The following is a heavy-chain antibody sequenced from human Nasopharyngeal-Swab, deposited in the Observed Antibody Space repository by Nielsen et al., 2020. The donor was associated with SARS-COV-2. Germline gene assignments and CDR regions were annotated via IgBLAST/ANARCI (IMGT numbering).Heavy chain of an antibody. CDR1: GFTLSNYS. Sequence: GESLEISCAASGFTLSNYSMNWVRQAPGKGLEWVSSISSSTSYIYYADSVKGRFTISRDNAKNSLYLQMNSLRAEDTAVYYCARDGFGESPYYYYYGMDVWGQGTTVTVSS. V-gene: IGHV3-21*01. CDR2: ISSSTSYI. D-gene: IGHD3-10*01. CDR3: ARDGFGESPYYYYYGMDV. J-gene: IGHJ6*02.